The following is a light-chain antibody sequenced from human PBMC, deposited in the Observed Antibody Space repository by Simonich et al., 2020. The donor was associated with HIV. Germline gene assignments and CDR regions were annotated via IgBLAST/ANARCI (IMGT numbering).Light chain of an antibody. Sequence: EIVLTQSPGTLSLSPGERATLSCRASQSVSSSYLAWYQQKPGQAPRLLIYGASSRASGIPDRFSGSGSGTDFTLTISRLEPEDFAVYYCQQSGSSTFGQGTKVEIK. CDR3: QQSGSST. CDR2: GAS. CDR1: QSVSSSY. V-gene: IGKV3-20*01. J-gene: IGKJ1*01.